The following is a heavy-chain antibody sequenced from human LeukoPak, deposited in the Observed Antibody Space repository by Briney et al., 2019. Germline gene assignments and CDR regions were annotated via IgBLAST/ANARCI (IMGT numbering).Heavy chain of an antibody. J-gene: IGHJ3*02. V-gene: IGHV4-30-4*08. D-gene: IGHD2-2*01. CDR3: ARRNYCSSTSCYDVDAFDI. CDR2: IYYSGST. Sequence: SETLSLTCTVSGASISSRSYYWSWIRQPPGKGLEWIGYIYYSGSTYYNPSLKSRVTISVDTSKNQFSLKLSSVTAADTAVYYCARRNYCSSTSCYDVDAFDIWGQGTMVTVSS. CDR1: GASISSRSYY.